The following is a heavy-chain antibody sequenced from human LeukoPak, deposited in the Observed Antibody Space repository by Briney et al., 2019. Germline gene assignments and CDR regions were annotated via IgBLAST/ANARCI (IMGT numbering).Heavy chain of an antibody. CDR3: ARCAGYYGMDV. D-gene: IGHD3-10*01. CDR1: GCTLSSYW. Sequence: GGALRLSCAASGCTLSSYWMHWVRQAPGKGLVWVSRINSDGSDTSCADSVKGRFTISRDNAKNTLYLQMNSLRAEDTAVYCCARCAGYYGMDVWGQGTTVTVSS. V-gene: IGHV3-74*01. CDR2: INSDGSDT. J-gene: IGHJ6*02.